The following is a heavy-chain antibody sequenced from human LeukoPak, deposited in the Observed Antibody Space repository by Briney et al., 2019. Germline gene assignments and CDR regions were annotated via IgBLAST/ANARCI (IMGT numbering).Heavy chain of an antibody. V-gene: IGHV4-39*01. J-gene: IGHJ6*03. CDR1: GGSISSSSYY. CDR3: ARLPRGYDRTPRGYYYYMDV. D-gene: IGHD5-12*01. CDR2: IYYSGST. Sequence: SETLSLTCTVSGGSISSSSYYWGWIRQPPGKGLEWIGSIYYSGSTYYNPSLKSRVTISVDTSKNQFSLKLSSVTAADTAVYYCARLPRGYDRTPRGYYYYMDVWGKGTTVTISS.